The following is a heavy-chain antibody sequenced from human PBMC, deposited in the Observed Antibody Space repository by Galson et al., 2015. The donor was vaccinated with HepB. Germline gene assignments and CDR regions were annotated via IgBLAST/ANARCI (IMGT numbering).Heavy chain of an antibody. V-gene: IGHV3-53*01. CDR1: GFTVSSNY. J-gene: IGHJ4*02. Sequence: SLRLSCAASGFTVSSNYMSWVRQAPGKGLEWVSVIYSGGSTYYADSVKGRFTISRDNSKNTLYLQMNSLRAEDTAVYYCASYYYDSSGYSPLNYWGQGTLVTVSS. D-gene: IGHD3-22*01. CDR2: IYSGGST. CDR3: ASYYYDSSGYSPLNY.